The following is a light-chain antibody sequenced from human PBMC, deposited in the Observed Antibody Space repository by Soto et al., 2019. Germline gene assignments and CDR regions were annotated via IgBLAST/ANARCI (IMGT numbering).Light chain of an antibody. CDR1: SSDVGRYHY. V-gene: IGLV2-14*01. CDR3: SSYTSGSTYV. CDR2: EVS. Sequence: QSVLTQPPSASGSPGQSVTISCTGTSSDVGRYHYVSWYQQYPDKAPKLIIYEVSNRPSGVSNRFSGSKSGNTASLTISGLQTEDEADYYCSSYTSGSTYVFGTGTKATVL. J-gene: IGLJ1*01.